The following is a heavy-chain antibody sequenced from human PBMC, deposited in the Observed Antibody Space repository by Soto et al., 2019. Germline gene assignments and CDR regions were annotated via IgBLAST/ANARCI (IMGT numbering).Heavy chain of an antibody. CDR3: ARTQYGRSVSAY. CDR1: GYVNSVYF. J-gene: IGHJ4*01. D-gene: IGHD4-17*01. V-gene: IGHV1-46*01. Sequence: NVDWKRVGYVNSVYFVHWLIKAPGQGLEWMGIINTSGGRRSYAQKFQGRVTLTWDTSTSTVYMELSSLRSEDSSFYYCARTQYGRSVSAYRVNGSPVPVS. CDR2: INTSGGRR.